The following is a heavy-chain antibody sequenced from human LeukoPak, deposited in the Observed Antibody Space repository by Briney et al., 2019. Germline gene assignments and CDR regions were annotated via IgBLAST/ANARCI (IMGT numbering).Heavy chain of an antibody. Sequence: GASVKVSCKASGFTFTSSAMQWVRQDRRQRLEWIGWIVVGSGNTNYAQKFQERVTITRDMSTSTAYMELSSLRSEDTAVYYCAADLRSGQSPFDPWGQGTLVTVSS. CDR3: AADLRSGQSPFDP. D-gene: IGHD2-15*01. CDR2: IVVGSGNT. J-gene: IGHJ5*02. V-gene: IGHV1-58*02. CDR1: GFTFTSSA.